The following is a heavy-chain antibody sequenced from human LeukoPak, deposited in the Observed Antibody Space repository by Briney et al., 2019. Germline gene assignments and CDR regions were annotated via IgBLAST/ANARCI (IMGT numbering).Heavy chain of an antibody. V-gene: IGHV3-30*01. J-gene: IGHJ4*02. CDR2: ISSDGSDK. CDR3: ARSSSSYFCTSLDY. CDR1: GFTFSTHA. Sequence: GRSLRLSCAASGFTFSTHAMHWVRQPPGKGLEWVAVISSDGSDKYYADSVKGRFTISRDNSKNTLYLQMNSLRAEDTTVYYCARSSSSYFCTSLDYWGQGTLVTVSS. D-gene: IGHD5-18*01.